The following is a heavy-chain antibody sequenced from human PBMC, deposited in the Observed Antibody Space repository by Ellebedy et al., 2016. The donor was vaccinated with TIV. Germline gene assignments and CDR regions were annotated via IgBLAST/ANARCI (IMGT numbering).Heavy chain of an antibody. CDR3: ATRAATAGPYYYYGMDV. D-gene: IGHD1/OR15-1a*01. Sequence: ASVKVSCKASGYTFTSYGISWVRQAPGQGLEWMGWISAYNGNTNYAQKFQGRVTITADESTSTAYMELSSLRSEDTAVYYCATRAATAGPYYYYGMDVWGQGTTVTVSS. V-gene: IGHV1-18*04. J-gene: IGHJ6*02. CDR2: ISAYNGNT. CDR1: GYTFTSYG.